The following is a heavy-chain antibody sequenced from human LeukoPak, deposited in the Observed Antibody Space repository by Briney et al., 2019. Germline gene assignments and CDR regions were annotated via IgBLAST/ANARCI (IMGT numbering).Heavy chain of an antibody. V-gene: IGHV3-21*01. J-gene: IGHJ4*02. CDR2: ISSSSSYI. CDR1: GFTFSSYW. D-gene: IGHD5-24*01. CDR3: ARGRDGYNPFDY. Sequence: PGGSLRLSCAASGFTFSSYWMHWVRQAPGKGLEWVSSISSSSSYIYYADSVKGRFTISRDNAKNSLYLQVNSLRAEDTAVYYCARGRDGYNPFDYWGQGTLVTVSS.